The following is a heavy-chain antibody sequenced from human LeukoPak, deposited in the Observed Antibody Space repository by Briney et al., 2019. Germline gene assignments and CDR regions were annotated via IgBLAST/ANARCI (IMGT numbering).Heavy chain of an antibody. D-gene: IGHD2-8*01. CDR1: GYTFTSYD. CDR3: ARGNVLMVYDDYYYYMDV. Sequence: ASVKVSCKASGYTFTSYDINWVRQATGQGLEWMGWMNPNSGNTGYAQKFQGRVTMTRNTSISTAYMELSSLRSGDTAVYYCARGNVLMVYDDYYYYMDVWGKGTTVTVSS. J-gene: IGHJ6*03. V-gene: IGHV1-8*01. CDR2: MNPNSGNT.